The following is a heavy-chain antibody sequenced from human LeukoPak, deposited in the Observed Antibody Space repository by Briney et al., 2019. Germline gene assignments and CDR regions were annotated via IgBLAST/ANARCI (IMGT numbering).Heavy chain of an antibody. CDR2: ISSSGSTI. CDR1: GLTFSSYE. CDR3: ARTPYSSSWSYYFDY. V-gene: IGHV3-48*03. D-gene: IGHD6-13*01. J-gene: IGHJ4*02. Sequence: GGSLRLSCAASGLTFSSYEMNWVRQAPGKGLEWVSYISSSGSTIYYADSVKGRFTISRDNAKNSLYLQMNSLRAEDTAVYYCARTPYSSSWSYYFDYWGQGTLVTVSS.